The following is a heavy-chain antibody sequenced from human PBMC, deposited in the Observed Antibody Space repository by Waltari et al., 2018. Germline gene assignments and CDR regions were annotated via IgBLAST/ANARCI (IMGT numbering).Heavy chain of an antibody. V-gene: IGHV1-69*10. Sequence: QVQLVQSGAEVKKPGSSVKVSCKASGGTFSSYAISLVRQAPGQGLEWMGGIIPILGIAKDAQKFQGRVTITADKSTSTAYMELSSLRSEDTAVYYCARGPYCGGDCFEYFQHWGQGTLVTVSS. J-gene: IGHJ1*01. CDR1: GGTFSSYA. CDR3: ARGPYCGGDCFEYFQH. CDR2: IIPILGIA. D-gene: IGHD2-21*01.